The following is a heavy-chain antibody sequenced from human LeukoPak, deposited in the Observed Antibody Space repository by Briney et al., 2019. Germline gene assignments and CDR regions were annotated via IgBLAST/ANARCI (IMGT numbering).Heavy chain of an antibody. CDR1: GFSFSGYW. Sequence: TGGSLRLSCAASGFSFSGYWMSWVRQTPGKGLEWVANIKQDGSVKNSVDSMKGRFTISRDNTKNSLYLEMNSLKAEDTAVYYCAKLTTSWGQGTLVTVSS. J-gene: IGHJ4*02. CDR2: IKQDGSVK. CDR3: AKLTTS. D-gene: IGHD4-11*01. V-gene: IGHV3-7*03.